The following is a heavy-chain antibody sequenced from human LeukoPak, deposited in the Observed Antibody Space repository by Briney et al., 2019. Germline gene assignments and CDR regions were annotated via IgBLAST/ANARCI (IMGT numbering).Heavy chain of an antibody. CDR1: GFTFRTYS. D-gene: IGHD2-2*02. CDR2: ISSSGDYK. Sequence: GGSLRLSCAASGFTFRTYSVNWVRQAPGKGLEWVSSISSSGDYKYYADSLKGRFTVSRDNAKNSLYLQMNSLRAEDTALYYCAGARRWYTFDSWGQGTLVTVSS. J-gene: IGHJ5*01. CDR3: AGARRWYTFDS. V-gene: IGHV3-21*01.